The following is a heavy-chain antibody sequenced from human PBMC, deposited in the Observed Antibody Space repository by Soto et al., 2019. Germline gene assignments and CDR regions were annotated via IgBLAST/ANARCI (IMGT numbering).Heavy chain of an antibody. Sequence: SETLSLTCTVSGGSISSYYWSWIRQPPGKGLEWIGYIYYSGSTNYNPSLKSRVTISVDTSKNQFSLKLSSVTAADTAVYYCARHASITTYYYIDVWGKGTTVTVSS. CDR1: GGSISSYY. CDR3: ARHASITTYYYIDV. J-gene: IGHJ6*03. CDR2: IYYSGST. D-gene: IGHD3-3*01. V-gene: IGHV4-59*08.